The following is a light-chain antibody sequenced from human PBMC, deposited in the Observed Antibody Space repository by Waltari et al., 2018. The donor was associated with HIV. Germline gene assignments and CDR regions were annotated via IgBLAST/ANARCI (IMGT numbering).Light chain of an antibody. CDR3: LSWDDSLRVWV. J-gene: IGLJ3*02. Sequence: QSVVTQPPSASGTPGQRVTISCSGSSSNIGSNYVYWYQQPPGTAPKLLIPRNNQRPSGVPDRFSSSKSGTSASLAISGLRSEDEADYYCLSWDDSLRVWVFGGGTKVTVL. V-gene: IGLV1-47*01. CDR2: RNN. CDR1: SSNIGSNY.